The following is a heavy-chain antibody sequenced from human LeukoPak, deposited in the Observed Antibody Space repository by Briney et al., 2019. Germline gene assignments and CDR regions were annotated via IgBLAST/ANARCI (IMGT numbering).Heavy chain of an antibody. J-gene: IGHJ4*02. D-gene: IGHD4-17*01. CDR2: ISESGGST. CDR1: GFTFGSYA. V-gene: IGHV3-23*01. CDR3: AKDLGRDYRPIGSATQVY. Sequence: HPGGSLRLSWAASGFTFGSYAMTWVPQAPGRGREWVSGISESGGSTFYADSVKGRFTISRDNSKNTLYLQLNSLRAEDTAEYYCAKDLGRDYRPIGSATQVYWGQGTLVAVSS.